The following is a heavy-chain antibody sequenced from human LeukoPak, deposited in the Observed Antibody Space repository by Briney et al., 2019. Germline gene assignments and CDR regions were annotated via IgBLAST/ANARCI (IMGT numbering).Heavy chain of an antibody. CDR2: INHSGST. CDR3: ARDSRLPPHCSSTSCYPYYFDY. Sequence: SETLSLTCTVSGGSISSYYWSWIRQSPGQGLEWIGEINHSGSTNYNPSLKSRVTISVDTSKNQFSLKLSSVTAADTAVYYCARDSRLPPHCSSTSCYPYYFDYWGQGTLVTVSS. J-gene: IGHJ4*02. CDR1: GGSISSYY. V-gene: IGHV4-34*01. D-gene: IGHD2-2*01.